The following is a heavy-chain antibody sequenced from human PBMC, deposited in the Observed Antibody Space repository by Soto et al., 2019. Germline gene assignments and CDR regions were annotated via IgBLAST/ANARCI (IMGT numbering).Heavy chain of an antibody. Sequence: SVKVSCKASGGTFSSYAISWVRQAPGQGLEWMGGIIPIFGTANYAQKFQGRVTITRDTSASTAYMELSSLRSEDTTVYYCARERTGTTSMDVWGQGTTVTVSS. J-gene: IGHJ6*02. CDR3: ARERTGTTSMDV. D-gene: IGHD1-1*01. V-gene: IGHV1-69*05. CDR2: IIPIFGTA. CDR1: GGTFSSYA.